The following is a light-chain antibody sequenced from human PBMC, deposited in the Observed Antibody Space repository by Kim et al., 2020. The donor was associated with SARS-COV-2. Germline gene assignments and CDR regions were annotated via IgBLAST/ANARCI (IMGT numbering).Light chain of an antibody. V-gene: IGKV1-39*01. J-gene: IGKJ2*01. CDR1: QYISNH. Sequence: DIEMTQSPSSLSVSVGDRVTITCRASQYISNHLNWYQHKPGRGPELLIYTATSLQSGVPSRFSGGGSGTDFTLTISSLQPEDFATYYCQQGYRTPVTFGQGTKLEI. CDR2: TAT. CDR3: QQGYRTPVT.